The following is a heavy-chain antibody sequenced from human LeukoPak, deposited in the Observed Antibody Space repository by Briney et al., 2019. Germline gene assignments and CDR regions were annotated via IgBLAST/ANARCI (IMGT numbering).Heavy chain of an antibody. J-gene: IGHJ4*02. D-gene: IGHD2-15*01. Sequence: SETLSLTCTVSGGSISSGKYYWSWIRQPPGKGLEWIGYIYYSGSTYYNPSLKSRVTISVDTSKNQFSLKPSSVTAADTAVYYCARQDCSGGSCYQYLDYWGQGTLVTVSS. V-gene: IGHV4-30-4*08. CDR1: GGSISSGKYY. CDR2: IYYSGST. CDR3: ARQDCSGGSCYQYLDY.